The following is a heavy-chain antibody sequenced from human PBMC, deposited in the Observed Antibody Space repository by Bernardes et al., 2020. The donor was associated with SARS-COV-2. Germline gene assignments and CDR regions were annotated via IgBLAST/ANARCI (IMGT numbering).Heavy chain of an antibody. V-gene: IGHV1-18*01. CDR1: GYTFTSYG. CDR2: ISGDDGNT. Sequence: ASVKVSCKASGYTFTSYGISWVRQAPGQGLEWMGWISGDDGNTNYAQKFHGRVTMTTDTSTSTAYMELRGLRSDDPAVYYCATVVGYSYGGGWFDPWGQGTLVTVSS. D-gene: IGHD5-12*01. J-gene: IGHJ5*02. CDR3: ATVVGYSYGGGWFDP.